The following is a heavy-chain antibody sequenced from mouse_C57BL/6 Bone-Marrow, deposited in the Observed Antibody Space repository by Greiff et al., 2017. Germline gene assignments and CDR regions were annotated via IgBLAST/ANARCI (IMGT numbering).Heavy chain of an antibody. CDR2: IHPSDSDT. Sequence: VQLQQPGAELVKPGASVKVSCKASGYTITSYWMHWVKQRPGQGLEWIGRIHPSDSDTNYNQKFMGKATLTVDNSYSTAYMQLSSLTSEDSAVYYCAIWGLPFAYWGQGTLVTVSA. J-gene: IGHJ3*01. D-gene: IGHD2-2*01. CDR3: AIWGLPFAY. CDR1: GYTITSYW. V-gene: IGHV1-74*01.